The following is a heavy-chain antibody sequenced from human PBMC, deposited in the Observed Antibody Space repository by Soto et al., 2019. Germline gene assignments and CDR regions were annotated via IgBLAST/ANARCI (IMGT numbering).Heavy chain of an antibody. V-gene: IGHV5-10-1*01. CDR3: ASLPGIAAAEGVDV. Sequence: GESLTISCRSSGNTFSSYWISWVRQMPGKGLEWMGRINPSDSYTDYSPSFQGHVTISADKSISTAYLQWSSLKASDTAMYYCASLPGIAAAEGVDVWGQGTTVTVSS. CDR2: INPSDSYT. CDR1: GNTFSSYW. D-gene: IGHD6-13*01. J-gene: IGHJ6*02.